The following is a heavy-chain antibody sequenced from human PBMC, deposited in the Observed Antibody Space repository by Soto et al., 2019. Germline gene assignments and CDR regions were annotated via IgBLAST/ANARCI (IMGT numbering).Heavy chain of an antibody. CDR1: GFTFSSFS. Sequence: EVQLVESGGGLVKPGGSLRVSCAASGFTFSSFSMTWVRQAPGKGLQWVSSISSSSNYKDYADAVKGRFTISRDNAKNSLYLQMNSLRAEDTAIYYCAREGLHGARGWFDHWGQGTLVTVSS. CDR2: ISSSSNYK. D-gene: IGHD4-17*01. CDR3: AREGLHGARGWFDH. V-gene: IGHV3-21*01. J-gene: IGHJ5*02.